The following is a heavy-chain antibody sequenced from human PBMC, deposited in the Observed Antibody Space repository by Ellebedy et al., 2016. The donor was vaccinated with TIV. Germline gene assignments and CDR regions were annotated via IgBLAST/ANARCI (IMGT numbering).Heavy chain of an antibody. CDR1: GFTFSSSW. V-gene: IGHV3-74*01. CDR3: ASGFQ. Sequence: GESLKISCAASGFTFSSSWMHWVRQAPGKGPVWLSRINSDGSSTSYADSVKGRFTVSRDNAKNTLYLQMDSLRAEDTAVYYCASGFQWGQGTLVTVSS. CDR2: INSDGSST. D-gene: IGHD3-10*01. J-gene: IGHJ4*02.